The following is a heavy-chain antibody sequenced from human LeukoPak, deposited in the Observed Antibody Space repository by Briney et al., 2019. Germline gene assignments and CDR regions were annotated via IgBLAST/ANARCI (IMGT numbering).Heavy chain of an antibody. CDR1: GGSISSYY. J-gene: IGHJ6*03. V-gene: IGHV4-4*09. CDR3: ARHCPHSDFWSGYYYYYMDV. Sequence: PSETLSLTCTVSGGSISSYYWSWIRQPPGKGLEWIGYIYTSGSTNYNPSLKSRVTISVDTSKNQFSLKLSSVTAADTAVYYCARHCPHSDFWSGYYYYYMDVWGKGTTVTVSS. D-gene: IGHD3-3*01. CDR2: IYTSGST.